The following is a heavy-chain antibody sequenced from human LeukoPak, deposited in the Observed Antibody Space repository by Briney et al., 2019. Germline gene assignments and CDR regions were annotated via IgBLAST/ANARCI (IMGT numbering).Heavy chain of an antibody. CDR3: ARDGRFGELFDY. V-gene: IGHV1-18*01. CDR2: ISAYNGNT. J-gene: IGHJ4*02. CDR1: GYTFTIYG. Sequence: ASVKVSCKASGYTFTIYGISWVRMAPGQGLEWMGWISAYNGNTNYAQKFQDRVTMTTDTSTSTAYMELRSLRSDDTAVYYCARDGRFGELFDYWGQGTLATVSS. D-gene: IGHD3-10*01.